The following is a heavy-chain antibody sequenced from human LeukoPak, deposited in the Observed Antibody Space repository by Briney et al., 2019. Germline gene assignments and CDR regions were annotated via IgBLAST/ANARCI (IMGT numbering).Heavy chain of an antibody. CDR2: ISGTGSTR. CDR1: GFSFSNSN. D-gene: IGHD6-19*01. Sequence: QPRGSLRDSCAASGFSFSNSNMNWVRQAPGKGLEWVSYISGTGSTRNYADSVKGRLTISRDNAKSSLYRQMSSLRDEDTAVYYCARGLPFYSSAWYFAYSGQGILVTVSS. V-gene: IGHV3-48*02. CDR3: ARGLPFYSSAWYFAY. J-gene: IGHJ4*02.